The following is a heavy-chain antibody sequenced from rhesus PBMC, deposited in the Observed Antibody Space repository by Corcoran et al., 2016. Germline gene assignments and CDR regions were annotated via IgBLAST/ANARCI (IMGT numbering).Heavy chain of an antibody. Sequence: EVRLVESGGGLVQPGGSLRLSCAASGFPFSDYYMSWIRQAPGQGPEWVGCLRNKTYGGTAECAAFAKGRCTISRDDATRIASLKMNSLKTEDSGVYDCTRGIRTWVFDHWGQGGLVTVSS. CDR3: TRGIRTWVFDH. CDR2: LRNKTYGGTA. J-gene: IGHJ4*01. CDR1: GFPFSDYY. V-gene: IGHV3-116*02. D-gene: IGHD5-24*01.